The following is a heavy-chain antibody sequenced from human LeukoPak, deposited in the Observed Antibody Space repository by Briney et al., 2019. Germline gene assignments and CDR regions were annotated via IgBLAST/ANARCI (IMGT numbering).Heavy chain of an antibody. CDR1: GFTFDDYG. V-gene: IGHV3-23*01. D-gene: IGHD3-22*01. CDR2: ISGSGGST. Sequence: GGSLRLSCAASGFTFDDYGMSWVRQAPGKGLEWVSAISGSGGSTYYADSVKGRFTISRDNSKNTMYLQTNSLRSEDTAVYYCAPFRRGYYDASGPTPFDYWGQGTLVTVSS. CDR3: APFRRGYYDASGPTPFDY. J-gene: IGHJ4*02.